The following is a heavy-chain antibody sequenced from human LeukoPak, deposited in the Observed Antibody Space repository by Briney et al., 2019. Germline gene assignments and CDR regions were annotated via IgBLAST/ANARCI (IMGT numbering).Heavy chain of an antibody. CDR3: AKDHDNTDSYYYFDS. CDR1: GFTFSSYA. CDR2: ITKTGRTT. V-gene: IGHV3-23*01. D-gene: IGHD3-10*01. Sequence: GGSLRLSCAASGFTFSSYAMYWVRQAPGKGLEWVSSITKTGRTTSYTGSVKGRFTISRDNSKNTLHLQMNRLRVEDTALYFCAKDHDNTDSYYYFDSWGLGTLVTVSS. J-gene: IGHJ4*02.